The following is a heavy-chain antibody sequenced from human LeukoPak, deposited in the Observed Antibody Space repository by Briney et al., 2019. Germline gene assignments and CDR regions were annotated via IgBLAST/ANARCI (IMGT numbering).Heavy chain of an antibody. CDR3: AKAPVPIIATNWFDP. D-gene: IGHD2-2*01. V-gene: IGHV3-23*01. CDR1: EFTFNSYA. Sequence: PGGSLRLSCAASEFTFNSYAMNWVRQAPGKGLEWVSVISGSGTNTYYADSVKGRFTISRDNSKNTLYLQMNSLRAEDTAVYYCAKAPVPIIATNWFDPWGQGTLVTVSS. CDR2: ISGSGTNT. J-gene: IGHJ5*02.